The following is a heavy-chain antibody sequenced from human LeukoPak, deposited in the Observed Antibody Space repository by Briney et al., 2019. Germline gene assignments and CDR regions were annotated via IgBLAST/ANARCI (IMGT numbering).Heavy chain of an antibody. D-gene: IGHD2-2*02. Sequence: ASVKVSCKASGYTFTSYGISWVRQAPGQGLEWMGWSSAYNGNTNYAHKRQGRVTMTTDTSTSTAYMELRSLRSDHTAVYYCARSPLGRQLLNRNWFDPWGQGTLVTVSS. CDR2: SSAYNGNT. V-gene: IGHV1-18*01. J-gene: IGHJ5*02. CDR3: ARSPLGRQLLNRNWFDP. CDR1: GYTFTSYG.